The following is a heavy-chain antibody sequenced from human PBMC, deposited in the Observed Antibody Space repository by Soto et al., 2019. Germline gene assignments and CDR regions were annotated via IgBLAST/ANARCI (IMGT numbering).Heavy chain of an antibody. V-gene: IGHV1-69*12. J-gene: IGHJ6*02. D-gene: IGHD2-15*01. CDR1: GGTFSSYA. CDR2: IIPIFRTA. Sequence: QVQLVQSGAEVKKPGSSVKVSCKASGGTFSSYAISWVRQAPGQGLEWMGGIIPIFRTADYAQKVQGRVTITADESTARAYMTLSSLRSEDTAVYYCARVETQRYYYGMDVWGQGTTVTVSS. CDR3: ARVETQRYYYGMDV.